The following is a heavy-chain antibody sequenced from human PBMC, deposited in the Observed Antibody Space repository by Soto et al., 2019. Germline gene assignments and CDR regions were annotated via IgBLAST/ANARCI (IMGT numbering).Heavy chain of an antibody. CDR2: IYYSGST. D-gene: IGHD3-22*01. Sequence: QLQLQESGPGLVKPSETLSLTCTVSGGSISSSSYYWGWIRQPPGKGLEWNGSIYYSGSTYYNPPLKSRVTISVDTSKNQFSLTLSSVNAADTAVYYCARSAIYYDSSGYIFDYWGQGTLVTVSS. CDR1: GGSISSSSYY. V-gene: IGHV4-39*01. J-gene: IGHJ4*02. CDR3: ARSAIYYDSSGYIFDY.